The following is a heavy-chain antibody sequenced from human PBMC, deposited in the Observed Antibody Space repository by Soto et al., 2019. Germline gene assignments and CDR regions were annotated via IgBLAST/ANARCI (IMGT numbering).Heavy chain of an antibody. V-gene: IGHV1-18*01. Sequence: ASVKVSCKASGYTFTSYGISWVRQAPGQGLEWMGWISAYNGNTNYAQKLQGRVTMTTDTSTGTAYMELRSLRSDDTAVYYCARRPITIFGEGYYGMDVWGQGTTVTVCS. CDR1: GYTFTSYG. CDR2: ISAYNGNT. CDR3: ARRPITIFGEGYYGMDV. J-gene: IGHJ6*02. D-gene: IGHD3-3*01.